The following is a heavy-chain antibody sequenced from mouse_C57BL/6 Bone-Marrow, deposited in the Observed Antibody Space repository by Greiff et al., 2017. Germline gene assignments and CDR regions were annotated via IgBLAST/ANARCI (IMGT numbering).Heavy chain of an antibody. CDR1: GYTFTSYW. CDR2: IHPNSGST. Sequence: QVQLQQPGAELVKPGASVKLSCKASGYTFTSYWMHWVKQRPGQGLEWIGMIHPNSGSTNYNEKFKSKATLTVDKSSSTAYMQLSSLTFEDAAVYYCARAGFITTVVFDYWGQGTTLTVSS. CDR3: ARAGFITTVVFDY. D-gene: IGHD1-1*01. V-gene: IGHV1-64*01. J-gene: IGHJ2*01.